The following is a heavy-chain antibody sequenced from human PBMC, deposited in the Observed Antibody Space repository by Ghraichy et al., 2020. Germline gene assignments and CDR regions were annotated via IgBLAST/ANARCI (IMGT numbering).Heavy chain of an antibody. V-gene: IGHV2-70*11. Sequence: SGPTLVKPTQTLTLTCTFSGFSLSTSGMCVSWIRQPPGKALEWLARIDWDDDKYYSTSLKTRLTISKDTSKNQVVLTMTNMDPVDTATYYCARILYYYDSSGYRLSGDAFDIWGQGTMVTVSS. CDR1: GFSLSTSGMC. D-gene: IGHD3-22*01. CDR3: ARILYYYDSSGYRLSGDAFDI. CDR2: IDWDDDK. J-gene: IGHJ3*02.